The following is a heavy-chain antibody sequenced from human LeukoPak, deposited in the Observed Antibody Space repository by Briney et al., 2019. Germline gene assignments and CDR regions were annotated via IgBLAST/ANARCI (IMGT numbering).Heavy chain of an antibody. CDR1: GYSISSGYY. D-gene: IGHD2-2*01. CDR2: IYHSGST. CDR3: ARGPLPATALLPLYYYYYYMDV. J-gene: IGHJ6*03. V-gene: IGHV4-38-2*02. Sequence: MSSETLSLTCTVSGYSISSGYYWGGIRQPPGKGLEWIGSIYHSGSTYYNPSLKSRVTISVDTSKNQFSLKLSSVTAADTAVYYCARGPLPATALLPLYYYYYYMDVWGKGTTVTVSS.